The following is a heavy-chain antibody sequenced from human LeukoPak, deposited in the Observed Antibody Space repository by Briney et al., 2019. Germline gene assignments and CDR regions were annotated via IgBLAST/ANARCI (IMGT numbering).Heavy chain of an antibody. D-gene: IGHD1-14*01. CDR2: INHSGST. CDR1: GGSFSGYY. V-gene: IGHV4-34*01. CDR3: ARGKSNHGTYNWFDP. J-gene: IGHJ5*02. Sequence: SETLSLTCAVYGGSFSGYYWSWIRQPPGKGLEWIGEINHSGSTNYNPSLKSRVTISVDTSKNQFSLKLSSVTAADTAVYYCARGKSNHGTYNWFDPWGQGTLVTVSS.